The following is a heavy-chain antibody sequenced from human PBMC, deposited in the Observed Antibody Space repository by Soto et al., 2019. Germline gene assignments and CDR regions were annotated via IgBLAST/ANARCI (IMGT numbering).Heavy chain of an antibody. V-gene: IGHV3-73*02. CDR3: SRLPDTTAGMDV. CDR2: IKSKANSYAT. D-gene: IGHD4-4*01. CDR1: GFTFSGSA. J-gene: IGHJ6*02. Sequence: EVQLVESGGGLVQPGGSLTLSCAASGFTFSGSAMHWVRQASGKGLEWVGRIKSKANSYATAYTASVKGRFTIPRDDSKNTAYLQMNSLKTEDTAVYYCSRLPDTTAGMDVWGQGTTVTVSS.